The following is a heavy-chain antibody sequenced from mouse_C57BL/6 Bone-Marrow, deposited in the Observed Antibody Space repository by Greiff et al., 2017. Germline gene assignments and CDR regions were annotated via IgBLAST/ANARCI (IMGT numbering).Heavy chain of an antibody. CDR3: ARGPGSSYGYWYFDV. J-gene: IGHJ1*03. V-gene: IGHV1-54*01. CDR1: GYAFTNYL. D-gene: IGHD1-1*01. Sequence: VQLQQSGAELVRPGTSVKVSCKASGYAFTNYLIERVKQRPGQGLEWIGVINPGSGVTNYNEKFKGKATLTADKSSSTAYMQLSSLTSEDSAVYFCARGPGSSYGYWYFDVWGTGTTVTVSS. CDR2: INPGSGVT.